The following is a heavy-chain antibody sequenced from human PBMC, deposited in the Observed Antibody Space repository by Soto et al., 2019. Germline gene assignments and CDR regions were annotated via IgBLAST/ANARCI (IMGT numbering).Heavy chain of an antibody. Sequence: GGSLRLSCAASGFTFSSYAMSWVRQAPGKGLEWVSAISGSGGSTYYADSVKGRFTISRDNSKNTLYLQMNSLRAEDTAVYYCAKKIAYCSGGSCHTYFDYWGQGTLVTVSS. J-gene: IGHJ4*02. CDR3: AKKIAYCSGGSCHTYFDY. CDR1: GFTFSSYA. D-gene: IGHD2-15*01. CDR2: ISGSGGST. V-gene: IGHV3-23*01.